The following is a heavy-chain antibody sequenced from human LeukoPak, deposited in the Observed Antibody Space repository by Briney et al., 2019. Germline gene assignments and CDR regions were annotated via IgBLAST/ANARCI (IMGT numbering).Heavy chain of an antibody. CDR3: AREGTYGYYFDY. Sequence: GESLRLSCAASGFTFTTYWMSWVRQAPGKGLEWVANIKQDGTEKYYVDSVKGRFTISRDNAKNSLYLQMNSLRAEDTALYFCAREGTYGYYFDYWGQGTLVTVSS. J-gene: IGHJ4*02. CDR1: GFTFTTYW. CDR2: IKQDGTEK. D-gene: IGHD3-10*01. V-gene: IGHV3-7*01.